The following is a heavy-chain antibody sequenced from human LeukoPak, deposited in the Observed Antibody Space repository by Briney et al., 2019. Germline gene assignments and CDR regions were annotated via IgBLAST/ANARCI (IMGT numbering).Heavy chain of an antibody. CDR1: GYSFGSFG. CDR3: ARGGYYGSGSFPDY. Sequence: ASVKVSCKGSGYSFGSFGINWVRHAPGQGLEWMGWISAYKGDTNYAQKFHGRVTMTTDTSTSTAYMDLMSLRSDDTAVYYCARGGYYGSGSFPDYWGQGTLVTVSS. J-gene: IGHJ4*02. D-gene: IGHD3-10*01. CDR2: ISAYKGDT. V-gene: IGHV1-18*01.